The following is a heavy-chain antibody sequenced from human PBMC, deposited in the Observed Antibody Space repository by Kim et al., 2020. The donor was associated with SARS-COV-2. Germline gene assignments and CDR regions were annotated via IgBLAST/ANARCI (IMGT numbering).Heavy chain of an antibody. V-gene: IGHV3-15*01. D-gene: IGHD3-3*01. CDR2: IKSKTDGGTT. J-gene: IGHJ3*02. Sequence: GGSLRLSCAASGFTFSNAWMSWVRQAPGKGLEWVGRIKSKTDGGTTDYAAPVRGRFTISRDDSKNTLYLQMNSLKTDDTAVYYCTTSLEYDFWSPDAFDIWGQGTMVTVSS. CDR1: GFTFSNAW. CDR3: TTSLEYDFWSPDAFDI.